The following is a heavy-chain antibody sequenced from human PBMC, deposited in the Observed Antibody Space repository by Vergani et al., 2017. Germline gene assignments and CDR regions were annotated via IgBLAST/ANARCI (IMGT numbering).Heavy chain of an antibody. CDR3: ARGSVGPRLGY. CDR1: GGSFSGVY. J-gene: IGHJ4*02. V-gene: IGHV4-34*01. Sequence: QVQLQQWGAGLLRPSETLSLTCAVYGGSFSGVYWSWIRQPPGKGLEWVGEINQSGSATYYPSHKSRVSMSRDTCKNQCSLILSSVTAADTAVYYCARGSVGPRLGYWGQGTLVTVSS. CDR2: INQSGSA. D-gene: IGHD1-26*01.